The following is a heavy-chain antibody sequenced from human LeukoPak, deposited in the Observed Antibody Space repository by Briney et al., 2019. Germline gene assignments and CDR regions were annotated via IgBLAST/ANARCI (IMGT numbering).Heavy chain of an antibody. CDR2: IYYSGST. J-gene: IGHJ4*02. D-gene: IGHD1-26*01. CDR3: ARALSAKWELPRFDC. Sequence: SETLSLTCTVSGGSISSYYWSWIRQPPGKGLEWIGYIYYSGSTNYNPSLKSRVTISVDTSKNQFSLKLSSVTAADTAVYYCARALSAKWELPRFDCWGQGTLVTVSS. V-gene: IGHV4-59*01. CDR1: GGSISSYY.